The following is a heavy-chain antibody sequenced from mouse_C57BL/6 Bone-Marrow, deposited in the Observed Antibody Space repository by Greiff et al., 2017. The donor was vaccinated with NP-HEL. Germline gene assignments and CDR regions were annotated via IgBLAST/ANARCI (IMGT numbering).Heavy chain of an antibody. J-gene: IGHJ2*01. V-gene: IGHV1-54*01. Sequence: QVQLQQSGAELVRPGTSVKVSCKASGYAFTNYLIEWVKQRPGQGLEWIGVINPGSGGTNYNEKFKGKATLTADKSSSTAYMQLSSLTSEDSAVYFCARMSLHDYGSSYFDDWGQGTTLTVSS. CDR2: INPGSGGT. D-gene: IGHD1-1*01. CDR3: ARMSLHDYGSSYFDD. CDR1: GYAFTNYL.